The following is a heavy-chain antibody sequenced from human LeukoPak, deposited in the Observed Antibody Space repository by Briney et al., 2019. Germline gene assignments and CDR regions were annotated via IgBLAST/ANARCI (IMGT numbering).Heavy chain of an antibody. CDR2: IYYSGST. D-gene: IGHD2-15*01. CDR3: AREIEDVTAFDI. CDR1: GGSISSYY. Sequence: PSETLSLTCTVSGGSISSYYWSWIRQPPGKGLEWIGYIYYSGSTNYNPSLKSRVTISVDTSKNQFSLKLSSVTAADTAVYYCAREIEDVTAFDIWGQGTMVTVSS. J-gene: IGHJ3*02. V-gene: IGHV4-59*01.